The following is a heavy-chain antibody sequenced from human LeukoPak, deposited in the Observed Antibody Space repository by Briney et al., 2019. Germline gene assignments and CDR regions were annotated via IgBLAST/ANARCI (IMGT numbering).Heavy chain of an antibody. CDR2: ISSTGTYI. D-gene: IGHD6-19*01. V-gene: IGHV3-21*01. J-gene: IGHJ4*02. Sequence: GGSLRLSCAASGFTFSTYSMNWVRQAPGKGLEWVSCISSTGTYIYYADSVKGRFTISRDNAKNSLYLQMNSLRAEDTAVYYCARDGRQWLILNDCWGQGTLVTVSS. CDR1: GFTFSTYS. CDR3: ARDGRQWLILNDC.